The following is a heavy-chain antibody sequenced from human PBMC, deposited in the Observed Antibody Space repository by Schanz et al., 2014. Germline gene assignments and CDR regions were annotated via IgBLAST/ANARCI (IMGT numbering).Heavy chain of an antibody. CDR3: ERRLDV. J-gene: IGHJ6*01. CDR1: GYTFTSYH. Sequence: MKVSCKASGYTFTSYHVHWVRQAPGQGLEWMVVINPSGGSSTSAQKFEGRVTMTRDATSSTVYMELRRLRCEEMGVEYCERRLDVWGQGHTVTV. V-gene: IGHV1-46*01. CDR2: INPSGGSS.